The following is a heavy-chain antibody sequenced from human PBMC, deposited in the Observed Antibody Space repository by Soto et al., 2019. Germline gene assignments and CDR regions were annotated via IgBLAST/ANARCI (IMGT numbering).Heavy chain of an antibody. CDR3: ARAPDSGSYQNFDY. D-gene: IGHD1-26*01. J-gene: IGHJ4*02. Sequence: SETLSLTCAVYGGSFSGYFWNWIRQPPGKGLEWIGEINHSGSINYNPSLKTRVTISVDTSKNQFSLKLSSVTAADTGVYFCARAPDSGSYQNFDYWGQGVRVTVS. CDR1: GGSFSGYF. CDR2: INHSGSI. V-gene: IGHV4-34*01.